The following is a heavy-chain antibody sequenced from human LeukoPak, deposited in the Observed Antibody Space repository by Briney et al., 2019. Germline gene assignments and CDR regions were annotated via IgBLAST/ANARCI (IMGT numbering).Heavy chain of an antibody. CDR1: GYTFTSND. Sequence: ASVRVSCKASGYTFTSNDINWVRQAAGQGLEWMGWMNPNSGNTGYAQKFQGRVTITRNTSISTAYMELSSLRSEDTAVYYCARVLRGRYSYGNLVDYWGQGTLVTVSS. V-gene: IGHV1-8*01. CDR3: ARVLRGRYSYGNLVDY. CDR2: MNPNSGNT. D-gene: IGHD5-18*01. J-gene: IGHJ4*02.